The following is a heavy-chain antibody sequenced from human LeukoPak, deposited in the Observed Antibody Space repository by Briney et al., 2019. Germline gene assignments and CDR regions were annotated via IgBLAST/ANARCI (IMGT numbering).Heavy chain of an antibody. CDR3: ARNREVDDSNGAFDI. CDR1: GYTLTDLP. J-gene: IGHJ3*02. V-gene: IGHV1-24*01. D-gene: IGHD3-22*01. Sequence: ASVKVSCKVSGYTLTDLPMHWARLAPGGGLEWMGSFDPADGEAVYAQKFQGRVTMTADTSTDTIYMELSSLRSEDTAVYYCARNREVDDSNGAFDIWGRGTIVTISS. CDR2: FDPADGEA.